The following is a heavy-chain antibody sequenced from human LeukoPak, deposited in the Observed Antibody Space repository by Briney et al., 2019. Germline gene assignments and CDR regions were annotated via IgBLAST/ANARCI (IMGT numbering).Heavy chain of an antibody. Sequence: GGSLRLSCAASGFTVSSNYMSWVRQAPGKGLEWVSVIYSGGSTYYADSVKGRFTISRDNSKNTLYLQMNSLRAEDTAVCYCARSEGYDSHFDYWGQGTLVTVSS. CDR2: IYSGGST. CDR1: GFTVSSNY. V-gene: IGHV3-53*01. J-gene: IGHJ4*02. CDR3: ARSEGYDSHFDY. D-gene: IGHD5-12*01.